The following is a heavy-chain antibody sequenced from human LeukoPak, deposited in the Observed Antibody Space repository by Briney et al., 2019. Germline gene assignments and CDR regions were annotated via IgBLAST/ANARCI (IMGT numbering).Heavy chain of an antibody. Sequence: PGGSLRLSCTVSGFTVSSNSMSWVREAPGKGLEWVSFIYSGGNTHYSDSVKGRFTISRDNSKNTLYLQMNSLRAEDTAVYYCAKGPPSGYSSGLYFDYWGQGTLVTVSS. CDR2: IYSGGNT. CDR1: GFTVSSNS. D-gene: IGHD6-19*01. CDR3: AKGPPSGYSSGLYFDY. J-gene: IGHJ4*02. V-gene: IGHV3-53*05.